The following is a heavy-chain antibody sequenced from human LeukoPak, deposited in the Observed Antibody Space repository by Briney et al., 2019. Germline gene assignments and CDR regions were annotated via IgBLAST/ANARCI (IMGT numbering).Heavy chain of an antibody. CDR1: GFTPCSYA. CDR2: ISYYGSTK. V-gene: IGHV3-30*04. D-gene: IGHD2-2*03. J-gene: IGHJ4*02. CDR3: TRGMDIVIVPAATLDY. Sequence: PGGCLRLSCAASGFTPCSYAMHWGREAPGPGLRWVAVISYYGSTKYYADSVKGRFTISRDKSKNTLSLQMNSLRAEDTAVYYCTRGMDIVIVPAATLDYWGQGTLVTVSS.